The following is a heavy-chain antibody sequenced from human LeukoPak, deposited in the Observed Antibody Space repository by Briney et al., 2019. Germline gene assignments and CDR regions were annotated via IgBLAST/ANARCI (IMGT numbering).Heavy chain of an antibody. CDR1: GFTFDDYA. J-gene: IGHJ6*03. CDR2: ISWNSGSI. Sequence: GGSLRLSCAASGFTFDDYAMHWVRQAPGKGLEWVSGISWNSGSIGYADSVKGRFTISRDNAKNSLYLQMNSLRAEDTAVYYCARDLWRAMDSYYYYYMDVWGKGTTVTVSS. D-gene: IGHD5-18*01. V-gene: IGHV3-9*01. CDR3: ARDLWRAMDSYYYYYMDV.